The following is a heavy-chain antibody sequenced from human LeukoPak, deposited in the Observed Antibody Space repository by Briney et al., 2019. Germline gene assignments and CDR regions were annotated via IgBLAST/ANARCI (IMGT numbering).Heavy chain of an antibody. CDR3: AKDGQLGGSSWFTLYFDY. CDR2: IKQDGSEG. V-gene: IGHV3-7*01. J-gene: IGHJ4*02. D-gene: IGHD6-13*01. CDR1: GFTFSSYW. Sequence: PGGSLRLSCAASGFTFSSYWMSWVRQAPGKGLEWVANIKQDGSEGYYVGSVKGRFTISRDNAKNSLYLQMNSLRPEDTAVYYCAKDGQLGGSSWFTLYFDYWGQGTLVTVSS.